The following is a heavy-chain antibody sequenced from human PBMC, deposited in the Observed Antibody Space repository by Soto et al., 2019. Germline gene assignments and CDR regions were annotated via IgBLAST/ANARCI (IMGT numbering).Heavy chain of an antibody. CDR1: GYTFTSYG. CDR2: ISAYNGNT. Sequence: ASVKVSCKASGYTFTSYGISWVRQAPGQGLEWMGWISAYNGNTNYAQKLQGRVTMTTDTSTSTAYMELRSLRSDDTAVYYCARVSSYTPSDASDIWGQGPMVTLSS. V-gene: IGHV1-18*01. CDR3: ARVSSYTPSDASDI. D-gene: IGHD3-16*02. J-gene: IGHJ3*02.